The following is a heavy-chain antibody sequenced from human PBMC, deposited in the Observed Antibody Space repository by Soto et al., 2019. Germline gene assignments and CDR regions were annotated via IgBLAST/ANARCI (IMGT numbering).Heavy chain of an antibody. D-gene: IGHD3-16*02. Sequence: GGSLRLSCAASGFTFSSYWMSWVRQAPGKGLEWVANIKQDGSEKYYVDSVKGRFTISRDNAKNSLYLQMNSLRAEDMAVYYCARDFHDYIWGSYRDGRGGYFDYWGQGTLVTVSS. V-gene: IGHV3-7*01. J-gene: IGHJ4*02. CDR1: GFTFSSYW. CDR3: ARDFHDYIWGSYRDGRGGYFDY. CDR2: IKQDGSEK.